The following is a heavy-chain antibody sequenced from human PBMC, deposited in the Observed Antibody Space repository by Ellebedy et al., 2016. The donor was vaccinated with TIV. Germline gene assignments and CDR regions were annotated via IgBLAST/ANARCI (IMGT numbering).Heavy chain of an antibody. J-gene: IGHJ5*02. V-gene: IGHV3-21*01. CDR3: ARRASYGDYAVQVNPWFDP. CDR2: ISSSSRSI. Sequence: PGGSLRLSCAASGLIFSDYPMNWVRQAPGKGLEWVSAISSSSRSIYYADSVKGRFVISRDNGKNSLFLQMNSLRDEDTAVYYCARRASYGDYAVQVNPWFDPWGQGTLVTVSS. CDR1: GLIFSDYP. D-gene: IGHD4-17*01.